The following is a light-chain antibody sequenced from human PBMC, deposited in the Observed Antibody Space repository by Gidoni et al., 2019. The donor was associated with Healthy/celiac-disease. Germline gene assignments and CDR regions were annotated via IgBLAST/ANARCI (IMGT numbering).Light chain of an antibody. J-gene: IGLJ1*01. CDR2: VGTGGIVG. CDR3: GADHGSGSNFVYV. Sequence: SVTLTCTLSSGYSNYKVDWYQQRPGKGPRFVMRVGTGGIVGSKGDGIPDRFSVLGSGLNRYLTIKNIQEEDESDYHCGADHGSGSNFVYVFGTGTKVTVL. CDR1: SGYSNYK. V-gene: IGLV9-49*01.